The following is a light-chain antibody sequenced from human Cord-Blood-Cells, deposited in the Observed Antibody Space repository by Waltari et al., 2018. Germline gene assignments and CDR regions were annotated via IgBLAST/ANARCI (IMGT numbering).Light chain of an antibody. Sequence: DMQMHQSPSSLSASVGDRVTITCRASQSISSYLNWYQQKPGKAPKLLIYAASSLQSGVPSRFSGSGSGTDFTLTISSLQPEDFATYYCQQSYSTPMYTFGQGTKLEIK. J-gene: IGKJ2*01. V-gene: IGKV1-39*01. CDR3: QQSYSTPMYT. CDR2: AAS. CDR1: QSISSY.